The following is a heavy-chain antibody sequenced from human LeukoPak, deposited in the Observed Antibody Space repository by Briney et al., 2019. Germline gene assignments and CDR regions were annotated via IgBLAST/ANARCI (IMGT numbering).Heavy chain of an antibody. CDR1: GFTFSSYW. V-gene: IGHV3-74*01. CDR2: INPGGSSI. D-gene: IGHD1-14*01. Sequence: GRSLRLSCAASGFTFSSYWMHWVRHVPGKGLVWVARINPGGSSITYADSVKGRFTISRDNAKNTLYLQMDSLRAEDTGVYYCARSNQADDYWVQGTLVTVSS. J-gene: IGHJ4*02. CDR3: ARSNQADDY.